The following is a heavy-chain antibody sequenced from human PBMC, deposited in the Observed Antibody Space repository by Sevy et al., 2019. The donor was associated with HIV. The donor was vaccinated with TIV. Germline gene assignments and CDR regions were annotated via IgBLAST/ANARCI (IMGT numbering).Heavy chain of an antibody. J-gene: IGHJ4*02. CDR1: GFTFKNYG. D-gene: IGHD2-15*01. CDR2: IWYDGSNK. Sequence: GGSLRLSCEASGFTFKNYGMHWVRQVPGKGLEWLTFIWYDGSNKYYADSVKGRFAISRDSPKNTLYLQMNSLRAEDTAVYYCATDMGGGSSRAGYSDYWGQGTLVTVSS. V-gene: IGHV3-30*02. CDR3: ATDMGGGSSRAGYSDY.